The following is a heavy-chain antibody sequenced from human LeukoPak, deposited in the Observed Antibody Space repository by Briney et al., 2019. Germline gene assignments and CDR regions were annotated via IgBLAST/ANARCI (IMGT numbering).Heavy chain of an antibody. CDR2: IIPILGIA. V-gene: IGHV1-69*04. CDR1: VGTFSNYA. J-gene: IGHJ6*02. Sequence: SVKVSCKTFVGTFSNYATNWVRQAPGQGLEWMGRIIPILGIANYAQKFQGRVTITADKSTSTAYMELSSLRSGDTAVYYCARGPVTKGYGMDVWGQGTTVTVSS. D-gene: IGHD4-17*01. CDR3: ARGPVTKGYGMDV.